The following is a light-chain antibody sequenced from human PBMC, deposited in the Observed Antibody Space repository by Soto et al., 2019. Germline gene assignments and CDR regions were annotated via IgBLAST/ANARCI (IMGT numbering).Light chain of an antibody. J-gene: IGLJ1*01. CDR2: EVI. Sequence: QSVLTQPASVSGSPGQSITVSCTGTSSDVGGYGYVSWYQQHPGKAPKLMIYEVINRPPGVSNRFSGSKSGNTASLTISGLRAEDEADYYCSSYTTSSTYVFGTGTKVT. CDR3: SSYTTSSTYV. CDR1: SSDVGGYGY. V-gene: IGLV2-14*01.